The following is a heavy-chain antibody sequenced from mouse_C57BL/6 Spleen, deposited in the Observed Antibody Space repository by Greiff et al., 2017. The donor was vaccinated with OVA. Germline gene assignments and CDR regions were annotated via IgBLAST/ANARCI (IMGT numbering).Heavy chain of an antibody. Sequence: DVQLVESGGGLVKPGGSLKLSCAASGFTFSSYAMSWVRQTPEKRLEWVATISDGGSYTYYPDNVKGRFTISRDNAKNNLYLQMSHLKSEDTAMYYCARDDYDGRSYFDYWGQGTTLTVSS. CDR3: ARDDYDGRSYFDY. J-gene: IGHJ2*01. CDR1: GFTFSSYA. CDR2: ISDGGSYT. V-gene: IGHV5-4*01. D-gene: IGHD2-4*01.